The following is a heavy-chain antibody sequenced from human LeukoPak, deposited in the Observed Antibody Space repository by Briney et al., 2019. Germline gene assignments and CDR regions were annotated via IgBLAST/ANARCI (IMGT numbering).Heavy chain of an antibody. CDR3: AKDWEQQLPRGDAFDI. V-gene: IGHV3-30*02. Sequence: PGGSLRLSCAASGFTFSSYGMHWVRQAPGKGLEWVAFIRYDGSNKYYADSVKGRFTISRDNSKNTLYLQMNSLRAEDTAVYYCAKDWEQQLPRGDAFDIWGQGTMVTVSS. J-gene: IGHJ3*02. CDR2: IRYDGSNK. D-gene: IGHD6-13*01. CDR1: GFTFSSYG.